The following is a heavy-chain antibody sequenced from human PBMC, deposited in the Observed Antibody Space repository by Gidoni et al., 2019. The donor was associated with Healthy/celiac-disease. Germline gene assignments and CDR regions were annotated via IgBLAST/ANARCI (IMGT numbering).Heavy chain of an antibody. V-gene: IGHV4-30-4*01. J-gene: IGHJ5*02. D-gene: IGHD4-17*01. Sequence: QVQLQESGPGLVKPSQTLSLTCTVSGGSIRSGDYYWSWIRQPPGKGLGWIGYIYYSGSTYYNPSLKSRVTISVDTSKNQFSLKLSSVTAADTAVYYCAKDYGDYDNWFDPWGQGTLVTVSS. CDR1: GGSIRSGDYY. CDR2: IYYSGST. CDR3: AKDYGDYDNWFDP.